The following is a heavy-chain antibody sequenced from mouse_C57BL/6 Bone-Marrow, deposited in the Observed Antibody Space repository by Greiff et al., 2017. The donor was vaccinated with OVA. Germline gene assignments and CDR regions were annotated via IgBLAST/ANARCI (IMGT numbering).Heavy chain of an antibody. CDR2: ISSGGSYT. CDR1: GFTFSSYG. Sequence: EVQRVESGGDLVKPGGSLKLSCAASGFTFSSYGMSWVRQTPDKRLEWVATISSGGSYTYYPDSVKGRFTISRDKAKNTLYLQLSSLKSEDTAMYYCARRDYSNYGFAYWGQGHLVTVSA. D-gene: IGHD2-5*01. J-gene: IGHJ3*01. V-gene: IGHV5-6*01. CDR3: ARRDYSNYGFAY.